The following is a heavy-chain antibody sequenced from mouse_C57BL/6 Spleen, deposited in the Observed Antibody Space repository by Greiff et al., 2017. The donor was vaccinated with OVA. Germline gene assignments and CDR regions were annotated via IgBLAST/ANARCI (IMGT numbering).Heavy chain of an antibody. J-gene: IGHJ1*03. D-gene: IGHD2-4*01. CDR1: GFNIKNTY. Sequence: EVQLQESVAELVRPGASVKLSCTASGFNIKNTYMHWVKQRPEQGLEWIGRIDPANGNTKYAPKFQGKATITADTSSNTAYLQRSSLTSEDTAIYYCAYYDYDDWYFDVWGTGTTVTVSS. CDR2: IDPANGNT. V-gene: IGHV14-3*01. CDR3: AYYDYDDWYFDV.